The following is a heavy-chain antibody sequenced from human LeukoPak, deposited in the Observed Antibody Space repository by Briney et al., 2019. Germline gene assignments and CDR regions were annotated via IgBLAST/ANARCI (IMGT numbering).Heavy chain of an antibody. CDR3: ATCVATGDYYYYNYGMDV. J-gene: IGHJ6*02. CDR2: IIPILGIA. Sequence: SVKVSCKASGGTFSSYAISWVRQAPGQPLEWIGRIIPILGIANYAQKFQGRVTITADKSTSTAYMELSSLRSEDTAVYYCATCVATGDYYYYNYGMDVWGQGTTVTVSS. D-gene: IGHD3-10*01. CDR1: GGTFSSYA. V-gene: IGHV1-69*04.